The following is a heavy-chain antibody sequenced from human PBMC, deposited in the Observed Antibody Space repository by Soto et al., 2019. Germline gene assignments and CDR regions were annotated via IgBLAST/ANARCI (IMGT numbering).Heavy chain of an antibody. J-gene: IGHJ4*02. V-gene: IGHV3-21*01. CDR3: ARDDPGYSYGPSDY. Sequence: EVQLVESGGGLVKPGGSLRLSCAASGFTFSSYSMNWVRQAPGKGLEWVSSISSSSSYIYYADSVKGRFTISRDNAKNSLYLQMNSLRAEDTAVYYCARDDPGYSYGPSDYWGQGTLVTVSS. D-gene: IGHD5-18*01. CDR2: ISSSSSYI. CDR1: GFTFSSYS.